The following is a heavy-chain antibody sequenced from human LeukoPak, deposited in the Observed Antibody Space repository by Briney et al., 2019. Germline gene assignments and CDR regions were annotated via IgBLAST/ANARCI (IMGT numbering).Heavy chain of an antibody. CDR2: IYHSGST. D-gene: IGHD3-3*02. CDR3: ARSPTHLYYFDY. V-gene: IGHV4-30-2*01. Sequence: SETLSLTCAVSGGSISSGGYSWSWIRQPPGKGLEWIGYIYHSGSTYYNPSLKSRVTISVDRSKNQFSLKLSSVTAADTAVYYCARSPTHLYYFDYWGQGTLVTVSS. CDR1: GGSISSGGYS. J-gene: IGHJ4*02.